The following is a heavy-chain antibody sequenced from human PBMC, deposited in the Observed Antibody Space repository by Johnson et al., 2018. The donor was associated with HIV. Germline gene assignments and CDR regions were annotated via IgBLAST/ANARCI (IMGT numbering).Heavy chain of an antibody. Sequence: MLLVESGGGVVRPGGSLRLSCAASGFTFDDYGMSWVRQAPGKGLEWALGFNWNGGSTGYAASGKGRFTISRDNAKNSLYLQMNSLRAEDTAVYYCARGGYLDAFDIWGQGTMVTVSS. CDR3: ARGGYLDAFDI. V-gene: IGHV3-20*04. J-gene: IGHJ3*02. CDR2: FNWNGGST. D-gene: IGHD6-13*01. CDR1: GFTFDDYG.